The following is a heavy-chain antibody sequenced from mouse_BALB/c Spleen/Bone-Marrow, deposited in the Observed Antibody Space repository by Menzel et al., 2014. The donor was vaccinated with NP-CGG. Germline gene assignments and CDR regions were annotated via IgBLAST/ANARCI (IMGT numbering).Heavy chain of an antibody. D-gene: IGHD2-3*01. CDR2: IDPSSGYS. J-gene: IGHJ1*01. V-gene: IGHV1-4*01. CDR1: GYTFTSYT. Sequence: QVQLQQSGAELARPGASVKMSCKASGYTFTSYTMHWIKQRPGQGLEWIGYIDPSSGYSNYNQKFKDKATLTADISSSTAYMQLSSLTSEDSAVYYCAPYDGYHNWYFDVWGAGTTVTVSS. CDR3: APYDGYHNWYFDV.